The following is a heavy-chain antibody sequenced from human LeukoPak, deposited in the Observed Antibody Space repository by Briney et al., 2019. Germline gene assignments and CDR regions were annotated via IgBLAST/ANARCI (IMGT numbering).Heavy chain of an antibody. Sequence: GGSLRLSCAASGFTVGRNYMSWVRQAPGKGLEWVSVISSGGNTYYTDSVKGRFTISRDNSKSTLYLQMSSLRVEDTAVYYCARNDRGAFDIWGQGTMVTVSS. CDR3: ARNDRGAFDI. CDR2: ISSGGNT. J-gene: IGHJ3*02. D-gene: IGHD3-22*01. V-gene: IGHV3-53*01. CDR1: GFTVGRNY.